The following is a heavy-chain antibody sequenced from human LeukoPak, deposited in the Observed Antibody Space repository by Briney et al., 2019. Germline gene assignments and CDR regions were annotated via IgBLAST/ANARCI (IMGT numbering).Heavy chain of an antibody. CDR2: INHSGST. J-gene: IGHJ4*02. Sequence: SETLSLTCAVYGGSFSGYYCSWIRQPPGKGLEWIGEINHSGSTNYNPSLKSRVTILLDTSKNQFSLRLTSVTAADTAVYYCTRGRGCNGIDYWGQGTLVTVSS. D-gene: IGHD2-8*01. CDR3: TRGRGCNGIDY. CDR1: GGSFSGYY. V-gene: IGHV4-34*01.